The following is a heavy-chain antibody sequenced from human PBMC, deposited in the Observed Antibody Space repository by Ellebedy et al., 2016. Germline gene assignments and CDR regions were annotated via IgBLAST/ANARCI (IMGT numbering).Heavy chain of an antibody. CDR3: ARAPWSMTTSTFDY. CDR2: IIPTLGIA. V-gene: IGHV1-69*10. J-gene: IGHJ4*02. Sequence: ASVKVSCKASGGTFSSYAISWVRQAPGQGLEWMGGIIPTLGIANYAQKFQGRVTITADKSTSPAYMELSSLRSEDTAVYYCARAPWSMTTSTFDYWGQGTLVTVSS. D-gene: IGHD4-17*01. CDR1: GGTFSSYA.